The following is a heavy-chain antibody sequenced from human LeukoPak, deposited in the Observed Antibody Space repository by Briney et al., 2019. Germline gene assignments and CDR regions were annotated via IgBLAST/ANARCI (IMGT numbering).Heavy chain of an antibody. J-gene: IGHJ4*02. CDR3: AVDTAMVGYYYFDY. CDR2: INPNSGGT. Sequence: ASVKVSCKASGYTFTGYYMHWVRQAPGQGLEWMGWINPNSGGTNYAQKFRGRVTMTRDTSISTAYMELSRLRSDDTAVYYCAVDTAMVGYYYFDYWGQGTLVTVSS. D-gene: IGHD5-18*01. CDR1: GYTFTGYY. V-gene: IGHV1-2*02.